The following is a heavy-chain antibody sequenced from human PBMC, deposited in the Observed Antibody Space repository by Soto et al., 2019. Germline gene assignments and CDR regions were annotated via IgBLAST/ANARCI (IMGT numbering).Heavy chain of an antibody. D-gene: IGHD6-19*01. J-gene: IGHJ4*02. Sequence: QVQLVQSGAEVKKPGASVKVSCKASGYTFTSYAMHWVRQAPGQRLEWMGWINAGNGNTKYSQKFQGRVTITRDTSASTAYMELSSLRSEDTAVYYCARIAAVAGLEAEKAEYYFDYWGQGTLVTVSS. CDR1: GYTFTSYA. CDR2: INAGNGNT. V-gene: IGHV1-3*01. CDR3: ARIAAVAGLEAEKAEYYFDY.